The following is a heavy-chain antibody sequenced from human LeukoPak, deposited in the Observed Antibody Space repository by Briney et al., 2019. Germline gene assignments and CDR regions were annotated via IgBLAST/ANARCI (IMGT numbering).Heavy chain of an antibody. CDR1: GFTFSDYY. V-gene: IGHV3-11*06. J-gene: IGHJ4*02. CDR2: ISSSSSYA. D-gene: IGHD3-10*01. Sequence: GGSLRLSCAAAGFTFSDYYMSWIRQAPGKGLEWVSYISSSSSYANYADSVKGRFTVSRDNAKNSLYLQMNSLRAEDTAVYYCAREGTAGFGELSIWGQGTLVTVSS. CDR3: AREGTAGFGELSI.